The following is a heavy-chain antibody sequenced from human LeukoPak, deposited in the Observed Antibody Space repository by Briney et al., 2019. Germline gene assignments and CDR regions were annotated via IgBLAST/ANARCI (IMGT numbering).Heavy chain of an antibody. D-gene: IGHD6-19*01. J-gene: IGHJ5*02. V-gene: IGHV1-69*01. CDR1: GGTFSSYA. CDR2: IIPIFGTA. Sequence: ASVTVSCKASGGTFSSYAISWVRQAPGQGLEWMGGIIPIFGTANYAQKFQGRVTITADESTSTAYMELSSLRSEDTAVYYCARKYSSGWENWFDPWGQGTLVTVSS. CDR3: ARKYSSGWENWFDP.